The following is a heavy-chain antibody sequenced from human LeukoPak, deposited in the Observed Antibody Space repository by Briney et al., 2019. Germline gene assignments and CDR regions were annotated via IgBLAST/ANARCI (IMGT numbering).Heavy chain of an antibody. CDR2: INPDNSGT. J-gene: IGHJ4*02. D-gene: IGHD3-10*01. V-gene: IGHV1-2*02. Sequence: ASVKVSCKASGYTVTAYFIHWVRQAPGHGLEWMGWINPDNSGTEYAEEFQGRVTMTRDTSITTAYMELGRMTSDDSGVYYCARDSGDFFGSGSKFDNWGQGTLVTVSS. CDR3: ARDSGDFFGSGSKFDN. CDR1: GYTVTAYF.